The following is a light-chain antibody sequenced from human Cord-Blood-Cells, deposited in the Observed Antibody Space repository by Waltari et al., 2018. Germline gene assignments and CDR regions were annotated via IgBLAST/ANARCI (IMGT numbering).Light chain of an antibody. CDR1: SSAVGGYNY. Sequence: QSALTQPASVSGSPGQSITISCTGTSSAVGGYNYVSWYQQHPGKAPKPMIYDVSKRPSGVSNRFSGSKSGNTASLTISGLQAEDEADYYCSSYTSSSTFVFGGGTKLTVL. CDR3: SSYTSSSTFV. V-gene: IGLV2-14*01. J-gene: IGLJ3*02. CDR2: DVS.